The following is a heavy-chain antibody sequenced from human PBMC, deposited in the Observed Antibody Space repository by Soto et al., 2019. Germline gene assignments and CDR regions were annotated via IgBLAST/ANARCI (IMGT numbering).Heavy chain of an antibody. J-gene: IGHJ6*02. CDR3: AREPRYYYGMDV. Sequence: VQLVESGGGLVQPGGSLRLSCAASGFTFSSYWMHWVRQAPGKGLVWVSRINSDGSSTSYADSVKGRFTISRDNAKNTLYLQMNSLRAEDTAVYYCAREPRYYYGMDVWGQGTTVTVSS. CDR1: GFTFSSYW. CDR2: INSDGSST. V-gene: IGHV3-74*01.